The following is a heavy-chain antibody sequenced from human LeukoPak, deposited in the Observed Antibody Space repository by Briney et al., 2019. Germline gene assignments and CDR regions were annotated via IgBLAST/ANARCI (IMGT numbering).Heavy chain of an antibody. J-gene: IGHJ4*02. V-gene: IGHV4-39*07. CDR3: ARDWQQLAFYY. Sequence: PSETLSLTCTVSGGSISSSSYYWGWLRQPPGRGLGWIGSIYYSGSTYYNPSLKSRVTISVDTSKNQFSLKLSSVTAADTAVYYCARDWQQLAFYYWGQGTLVTVSS. D-gene: IGHD6-13*01. CDR1: GGSISSSSYY. CDR2: IYYSGST.